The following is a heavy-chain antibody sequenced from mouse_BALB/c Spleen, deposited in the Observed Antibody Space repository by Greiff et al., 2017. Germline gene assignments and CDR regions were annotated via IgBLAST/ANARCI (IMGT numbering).Heavy chain of an antibody. D-gene: IGHD5-5*01. Sequence: QVQLKESGPGLVAPSQSLSITCTVSGFSLTSYGVHWVRQPPGKGLEWLGVIWAGGSTNYNSALMSRLSISKDNSKSQVFLKMNSLQTDDTAMYYCATLPSHDGDYAMDYWGQGTSVTVSS. J-gene: IGHJ4*01. V-gene: IGHV2-9*02. CDR2: IWAGGST. CDR3: ATLPSHDGDYAMDY. CDR1: GFSLTSYG.